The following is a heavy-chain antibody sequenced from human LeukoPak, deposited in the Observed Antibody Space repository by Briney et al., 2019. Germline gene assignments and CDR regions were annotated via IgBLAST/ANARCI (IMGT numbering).Heavy chain of an antibody. Sequence: PAETLSLTCTVSGGSISSSSYYWGWIRQPPGKGLEWIGSIYHSGSTNYNPSLKSRVTISGDTSKNQFSLRLSSVTAADTAVYYCARASYSYDINGWVPFDYWGQGTLVTVSS. CDR1: GGSISSSSYY. J-gene: IGHJ4*02. D-gene: IGHD3-22*01. CDR3: ARASYSYDINGWVPFDY. CDR2: IYHSGST. V-gene: IGHV4-39*07.